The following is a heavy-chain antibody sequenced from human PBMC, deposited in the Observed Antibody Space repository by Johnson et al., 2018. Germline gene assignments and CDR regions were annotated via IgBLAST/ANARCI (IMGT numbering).Heavy chain of an antibody. CDR3: AKDGSAQQWRVPDAFDI. V-gene: IGHV3-9*01. CDR2: ISWNSGSI. Sequence: VQLVESGGGLVQPGRSLRLSCAASGFTFDDYAMHWVRQAPGKGLAWVSGISWNSGSIGYADSVKGRFTISRDNAKNSLYLQMNSLGAEDSALYYCAKDGSAQQWRVPDAFDIWGQGTMVTVSS. CDR1: GFTFDDYA. D-gene: IGHD6-19*01. J-gene: IGHJ3*02.